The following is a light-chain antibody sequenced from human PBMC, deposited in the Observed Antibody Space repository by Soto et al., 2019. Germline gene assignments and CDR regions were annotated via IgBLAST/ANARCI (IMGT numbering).Light chain of an antibody. V-gene: IGKV1-39*01. CDR1: QSICSY. CDR2: AAS. Sequence: DIQMTQSPSFLSASVGDRVTITCRASQSICSYLNWYQQKPGKAPKLLTYAASSLQSGVPSRFSGSGSGTDFTLTISSLQPEDFATYYCQQSYSTSITFGQGTRLEIK. J-gene: IGKJ5*01. CDR3: QQSYSTSIT.